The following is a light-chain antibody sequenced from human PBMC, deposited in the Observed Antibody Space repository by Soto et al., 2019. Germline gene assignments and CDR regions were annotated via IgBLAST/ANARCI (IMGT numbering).Light chain of an antibody. CDR2: EVN. J-gene: IGLJ3*02. CDR3: SSFTASNTWV. V-gene: IGLV2-14*01. Sequence: QSALTQPASVSGSPGQSISISCTGSSRDIGNYNYVSWYQQHPGKAPKLIIFEVNKWPSGASTRFSGSKSGNTASLTISGLQAEDEADYHCSSFTASNTWVFGGGTKVTVL. CDR1: SRDIGNYNY.